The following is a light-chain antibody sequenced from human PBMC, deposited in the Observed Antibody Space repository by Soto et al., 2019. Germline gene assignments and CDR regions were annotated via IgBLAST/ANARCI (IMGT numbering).Light chain of an antibody. CDR1: QDISNY. Sequence: DIQMTQSPSSLSASVGDKVTITCQASQDISNYLNWYQRKPGKAPKLLIYAASNLDTGVPSRFSGSGSGTEFTLTISSLQPEDIATYYCQHYNNLLGTFGQGTKVDIK. J-gene: IGKJ1*01. CDR2: AAS. CDR3: QHYNNLLGT. V-gene: IGKV1-33*01.